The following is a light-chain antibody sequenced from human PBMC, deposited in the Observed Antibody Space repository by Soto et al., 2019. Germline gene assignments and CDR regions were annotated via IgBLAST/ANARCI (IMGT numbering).Light chain of an antibody. J-gene: IGLJ1*01. V-gene: IGLV2-14*03. Sequence: QSALTQPASVSGSPGQSITISCTGTSSDVGSYNFVSWYQHHPGKAPKLMIYDVSDRPSGVSNRFSGSKSANTASLTISGLQAEDEADYFCSSYSSSSTYAFGSGTKVTVL. CDR3: SSYSSSSTYA. CDR1: SSDVGSYNF. CDR2: DVS.